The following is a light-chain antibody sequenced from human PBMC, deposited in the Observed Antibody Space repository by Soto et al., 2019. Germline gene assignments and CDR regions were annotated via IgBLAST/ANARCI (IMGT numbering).Light chain of an antibody. CDR1: QSVLYSSNNKNY. CDR2: WAS. V-gene: IGKV4-1*01. CDR3: QQYSSTPIT. Sequence: DIVMTQSPDSLAVSLGERATINCKSSQSVLYSSNNKNYLAWYQQKPGQPPKLLFYWASTRESGVPARFSGSGSGPDFTLTISSLQAEDVAVYYCQQYSSTPITFGQGTRLEIK. J-gene: IGKJ5*01.